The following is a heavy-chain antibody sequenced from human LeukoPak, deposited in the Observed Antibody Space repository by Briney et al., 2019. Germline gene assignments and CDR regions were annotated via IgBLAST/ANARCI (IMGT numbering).Heavy chain of an antibody. Sequence: GGSLRLSCAASGFTFSGSAMHWVRQASGKGLEWVGRIRSKANSYATAYAASVKGRFTISRDDSKNTAYLQMNSLKTEDTAVYYCTRHTLISEGDDAFDIWGQGTMVTVSS. D-gene: IGHD3-16*01. V-gene: IGHV3-73*01. J-gene: IGHJ3*02. CDR2: IRSKANSYAT. CDR3: TRHTLISEGDDAFDI. CDR1: GFTFSGSA.